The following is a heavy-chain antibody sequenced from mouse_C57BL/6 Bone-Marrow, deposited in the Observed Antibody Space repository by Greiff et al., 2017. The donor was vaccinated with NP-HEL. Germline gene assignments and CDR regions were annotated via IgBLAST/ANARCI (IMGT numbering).Heavy chain of an antibody. V-gene: IGHV5-4*01. CDR3: ARDRRQLRLLYAMDY. J-gene: IGHJ4*01. D-gene: IGHD3-2*02. CDR1: GFTFSSYA. CDR2: ISDGGSYT. Sequence: DVMLVESGGGLVKPGGSLKLSCAASGFTFSSYAMSWVRQTPEKRLEWVATISDGGSYTYYPDNVKGRFTISRDNAKNNLYLQMSHLKSEDTAMYYCARDRRQLRLLYAMDYWGQGTSVTVSS.